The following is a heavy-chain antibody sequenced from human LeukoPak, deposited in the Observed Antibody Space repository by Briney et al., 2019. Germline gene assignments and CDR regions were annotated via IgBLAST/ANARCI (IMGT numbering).Heavy chain of an antibody. J-gene: IGHJ6*02. CDR3: ARDSVAAIGTGYYYYGMDV. CDR2: IYHSGST. CDR1: GGSISSGGYY. Sequence: SETLSLTCTVSGGSISSGGYYWSWIRQPPGKGLEWIGYIYHSGSTHYNPSLRSRVTISVDTSKNQFSLRLSSVTAADTAVYYCARDSVAAIGTGYYYYGMDVWGQGTTVTVSS. D-gene: IGHD1-1*01. V-gene: IGHV4-30-2*05.